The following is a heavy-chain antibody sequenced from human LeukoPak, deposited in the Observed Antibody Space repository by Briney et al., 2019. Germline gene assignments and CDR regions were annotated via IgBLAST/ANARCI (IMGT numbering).Heavy chain of an antibody. CDR3: ARGVYIAAAQYGY. Sequence: SETLSLTCTVSGGSISSYYWSWIRQPPGKGWEGIGYIYYSGTTNYNPSLKSRVTISVDTSKNQFSLKLSYVTAADTAVYYCARGVYIAAAQYGYWGQGTLVTVSS. CDR1: GGSISSYY. V-gene: IGHV4-59*01. CDR2: IYYSGTT. J-gene: IGHJ4*02. D-gene: IGHD6-13*01.